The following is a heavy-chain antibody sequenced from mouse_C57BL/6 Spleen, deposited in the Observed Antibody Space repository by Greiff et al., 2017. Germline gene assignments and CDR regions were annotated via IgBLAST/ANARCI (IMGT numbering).Heavy chain of an antibody. Sequence: QVHVKQPGAELVKPGASVKLSCKASGYTFTSYWMHWVKQRPGQGLEWIGMIHPNSGSTNYNEKLKSKATLTVDKSSSTAYMQLSSLTSEDSAVYYCARGGRDTDSAMDYWGQGTSVTVSS. CDR3: ARGGRDTDSAMDY. CDR2: IHPNSGST. D-gene: IGHD1-1*01. J-gene: IGHJ4*01. CDR1: GYTFTSYW. V-gene: IGHV1-64*01.